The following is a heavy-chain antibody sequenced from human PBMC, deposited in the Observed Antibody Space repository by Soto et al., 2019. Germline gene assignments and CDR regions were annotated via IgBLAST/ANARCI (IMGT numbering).Heavy chain of an antibody. CDR3: ARDMVQVFHGLMDV. CDR2: ISSSGSTI. Sequence: GGSLRLSCAASGFTFSDYYMSWIRQAPGKGLEWVSYISSSGSTIYYADSVKGRFTISRDNAKNSLYLQMNSLRAEDTAVYYCARDMVQVFHGLMDVWGQGTTVTVSS. CDR1: GFTFSDYY. D-gene: IGHD2-8*01. V-gene: IGHV3-11*01. J-gene: IGHJ6*02.